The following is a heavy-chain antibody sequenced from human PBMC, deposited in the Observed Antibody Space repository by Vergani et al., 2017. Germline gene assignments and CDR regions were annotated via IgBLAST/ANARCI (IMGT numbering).Heavy chain of an antibody. CDR3: TTLSPNWAHW. CDR2: IKSQIDSETT. V-gene: IGHV3-15*01. CDR1: GFSFSNDC. D-gene: IGHD7-27*01. J-gene: IGHJ4*02. Sequence: EVQVVESGGGLIKPGGSLRLSCAASGFSFSNDCMTWVRQGPGKGLEWVGGIKSQIDSETTDYAAPVKGRFTISRDDSTNMLYLHMNSLKTDDTAVYYCTTLSPNWAHWWGQGTLVNVSS.